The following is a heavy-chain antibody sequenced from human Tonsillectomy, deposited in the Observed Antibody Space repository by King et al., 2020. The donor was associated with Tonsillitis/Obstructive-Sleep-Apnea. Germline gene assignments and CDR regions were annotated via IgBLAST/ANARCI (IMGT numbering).Heavy chain of an antibody. CDR3: AKQGHDYSNYYYYYYYMDV. CDR2: IYYSGST. D-gene: IGHD4-11*01. J-gene: IGHJ6*03. V-gene: IGHV4-59*08. CDR1: GGSISSYY. Sequence: QLQESGPGLVKPSETLSLTCTVSGGSISSYYWSWIRQPPGKGLEWIGYIYYSGSTNYNPSLKSRVTISVDTSKNQFSLKLSSVTAADTAVYSCAKQGHDYSNYYYYYYYMDVWGKGTTVTVSS.